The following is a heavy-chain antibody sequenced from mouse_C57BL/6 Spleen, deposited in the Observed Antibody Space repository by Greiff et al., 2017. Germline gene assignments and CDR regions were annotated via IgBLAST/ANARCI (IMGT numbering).Heavy chain of an antibody. CDR1: GFTFSSYA. CDR2: ISDGGSYT. CDR3: ARDPLYYDYDGNWYFDV. V-gene: IGHV5-4*01. J-gene: IGHJ1*03. Sequence: DVHLVESGGGLVKPGGSLKLSCAASGFTFSSYAMSWVRQTPEKRLEWVATISDGGSYTYYPDNVKGRFTISRDNAKNNLYLQMSHLKSEDTAMYYCARDPLYYDYDGNWYFDVWGTGTTVTVSS. D-gene: IGHD2-4*01.